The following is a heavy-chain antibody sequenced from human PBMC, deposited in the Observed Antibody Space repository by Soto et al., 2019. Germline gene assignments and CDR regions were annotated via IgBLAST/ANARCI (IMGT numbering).Heavy chain of an antibody. J-gene: IGHJ4*02. CDR1: GGSFSGYY. V-gene: IGHV4-34*02. CDR3: AGGGTRLQLRRFVDF. CDR2: INPSGTT. D-gene: IGHD5-12*01. Sequence: QVQLQQWGAGLLKPSETLSLTCAVYGGSFSGYYWTWIRQPPGKGLEWIGEINPSGTTNYNPSLKSRVTMSVDTSKNQVSLKLSCVTAADTAVYYCAGGGTRLQLRRFVDFWGQGTLVTVSS.